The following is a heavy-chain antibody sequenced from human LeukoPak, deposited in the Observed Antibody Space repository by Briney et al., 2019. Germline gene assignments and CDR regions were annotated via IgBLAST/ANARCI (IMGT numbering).Heavy chain of an antibody. V-gene: IGHV2-5*02. CDR1: GFSLSTSRVG. CDR3: ARRPGMGAHRFDV. D-gene: IGHD1-26*01. J-gene: IGHJ4*02. CDR2: IYWDDDT. Sequence: SGPTLVKPTETLTLTCTLSGFSLSTSRVGVGWMRQSPGKALEWLTLIYWDDDTRYRPSLRGRLAVTKDASKNQVLLTMTNVDPADTGTYYCARRPGMGAHRFDVWGQGILVTVSS.